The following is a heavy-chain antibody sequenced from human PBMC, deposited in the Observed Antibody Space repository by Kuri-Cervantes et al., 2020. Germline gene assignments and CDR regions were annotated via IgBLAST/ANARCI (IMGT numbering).Heavy chain of an antibody. CDR1: GFTFSDYY. D-gene: IGHD3-22*01. J-gene: IGHJ4*02. CDR2: ISSSGSTI. Sequence: GESLKISCAASGFTFSDYYMSWIRQAPGKGLEWVSYISSSGSTIYYADSVKGRFTISRDNAKNSLYLQMNSLRAEDTAVYYCARGQSDFHDSSGYYPTHYDSWGQGTLVTVSS. CDR3: ARGQSDFHDSSGYYPTHYDS. V-gene: IGHV3-11*04.